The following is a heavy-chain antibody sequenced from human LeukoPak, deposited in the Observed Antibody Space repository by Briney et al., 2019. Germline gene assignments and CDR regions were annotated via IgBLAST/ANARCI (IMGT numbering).Heavy chain of an antibody. J-gene: IGHJ4*02. CDR3: ARDRGASGSYFPY. CDR2: MYHSGSA. V-gene: IGHV4-38-2*02. D-gene: IGHD1-26*01. CDR1: GYSISSGYF. Sequence: SETLSLTCSVSGYSISSGYFWAWIRQPPGKGLEWIGSMYHSGSAYYNPSLKSRVIISVDTSKNHLSLKLTSVTATDTAVYYCARDRGASGSYFPYWGQGTLVTVSS.